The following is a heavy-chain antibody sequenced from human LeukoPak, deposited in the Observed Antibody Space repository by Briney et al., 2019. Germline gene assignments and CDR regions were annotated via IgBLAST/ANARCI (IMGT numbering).Heavy chain of an antibody. Sequence: GGSLRLSCAASGFTFNSYAMHWVRQAPGKGLEWVVVISYDGNKKYYADSVKGRFTISRDTSKNKVFVQMNSLSAEDTAVYYCARDDGYYDSSGSLDYWGQGTLVTVSS. CDR3: ARDDGYYDSSGSLDY. CDR1: GFTFNSYA. CDR2: ISYDGNKK. J-gene: IGHJ4*02. D-gene: IGHD3-22*01. V-gene: IGHV3-30-3*01.